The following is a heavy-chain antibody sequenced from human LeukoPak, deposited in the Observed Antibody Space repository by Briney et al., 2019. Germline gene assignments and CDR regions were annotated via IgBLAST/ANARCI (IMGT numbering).Heavy chain of an antibody. CDR1: GFTFDDYG. CDR2: ISWNGVLT. CDR3: ARRGGRFGGHHRGWFDS. Sequence: GGSLRLSCVASGFTFDDYGMTWVRQVPGKGLEWISGISWNGVLTVYAYSVKGRFIISRDSAKNSLYLQMSSLRAEDTALYYCARRGGRFGGHHRGWFDSWGQGTLVTVSS. J-gene: IGHJ5*01. V-gene: IGHV3-20*04. D-gene: IGHD3-10*01.